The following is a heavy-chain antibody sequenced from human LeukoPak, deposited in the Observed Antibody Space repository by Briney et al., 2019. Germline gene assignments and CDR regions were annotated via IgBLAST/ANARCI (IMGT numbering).Heavy chain of an antibody. J-gene: IGHJ4*02. CDR2: ISATTTTT. D-gene: IGHD6-13*01. CDR3: AREASSWYYFAY. CDR1: GFTFSIYA. Sequence: GGSLRLSCAASGFTFSIYAVNWVRQAPGKGLEWVSAISATTTTTYYADSVKGRFTISRDNSKNTLFLQMNSLRVEDTAVYYCAREASSWYYFAYWGLGTLVTVSS. V-gene: IGHV3-23*01.